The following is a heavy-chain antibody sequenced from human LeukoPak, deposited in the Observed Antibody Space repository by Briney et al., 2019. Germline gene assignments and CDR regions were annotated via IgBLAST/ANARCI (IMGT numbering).Heavy chain of an antibody. V-gene: IGHV4-39*01. CDR2: IYYSGST. Sequence: SETLSLTCTVSGGSISSASYFWGWIREPPGKGLEWFGTIYYSGSTYYNESLRSRVTMSGDTSRNQFSLRLSSVNAAHTAVYYCAKAGFRYSNSRGLYAFDFWGPGTMVTVSS. CDR3: AKAGFRYSNSRGLYAFDF. J-gene: IGHJ3*01. CDR1: GGSISSASYF. D-gene: IGHD3-22*01.